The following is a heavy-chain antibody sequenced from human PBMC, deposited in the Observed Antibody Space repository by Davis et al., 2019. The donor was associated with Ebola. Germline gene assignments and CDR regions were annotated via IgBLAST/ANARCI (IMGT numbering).Heavy chain of an antibody. CDR1: GDSISSSSYY. Sequence: SETLSLTCTVSGDSISSSSYYWGWIRQPPGKGLEWIATIYYSGSTYYNPSLKSRVTISADTSKNQFSLKLSSVTAADTAIYYCARQSGYLAWGQGTLVTVSS. J-gene: IGHJ5*02. D-gene: IGHD3-9*01. CDR2: IYYSGST. V-gene: IGHV4-39*01. CDR3: ARQSGYLA.